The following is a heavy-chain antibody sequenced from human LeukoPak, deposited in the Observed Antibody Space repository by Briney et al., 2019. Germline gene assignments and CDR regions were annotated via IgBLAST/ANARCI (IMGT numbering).Heavy chain of an antibody. CDR3: ARALYGDLPGEYFQH. V-gene: IGHV1-46*01. D-gene: IGHD4-17*01. CDR1: GYTFTSYY. Sequence: ASVKVSYKASGYTFTSYYMHWVRQAPGQGLEWMGIINPSGGSTSYAQKFQGRVTMTRDTSTSTVYMELSSLRSEDTAVYYCARALYGDLPGEYFQHWGQGTLVTVSS. CDR2: INPSGGST. J-gene: IGHJ1*01.